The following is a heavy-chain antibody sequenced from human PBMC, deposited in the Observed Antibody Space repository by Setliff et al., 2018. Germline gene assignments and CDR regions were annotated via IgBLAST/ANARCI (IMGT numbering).Heavy chain of an antibody. CDR3: ARMSGFLYMDV. D-gene: IGHD3-3*01. J-gene: IGHJ6*03. Sequence: ETLSLTCTVSGGSLSGASIVTWIRQPPGKGLEFIGYVFYSGATKYDPSLKGRATLSIDASKKQFSLKLTSVTAADTAVYYCARMSGFLYMDVWGKGTTVTVSS. CDR2: VFYSGAT. V-gene: IGHV4-59*08. CDR1: GGSLSGAS.